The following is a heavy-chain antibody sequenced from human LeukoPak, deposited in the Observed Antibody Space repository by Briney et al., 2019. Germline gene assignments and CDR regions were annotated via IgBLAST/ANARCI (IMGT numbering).Heavy chain of an antibody. CDR3: AVTPYSSGYCCDY. J-gene: IGHJ4*02. D-gene: IGHD3-22*01. CDR1: GFTFSSYS. V-gene: IGHV3-21*04. Sequence: GGSLRLSCAASGFTFSSYSMNWVRQAPGKGLEWVSSISSSSSYIYYADSVKGRFTISRDNSKNSLYLQMNSLRAEDTAVYYCAVTPYSSGYCCDYWGQGTLVTVSS. CDR2: ISSSSSYI.